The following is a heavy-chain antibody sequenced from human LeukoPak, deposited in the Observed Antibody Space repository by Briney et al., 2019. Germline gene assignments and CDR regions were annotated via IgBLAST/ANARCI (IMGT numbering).Heavy chain of an antibody. CDR1: GGSFSGYY. V-gene: IGHV4-34*01. CDR2: INHSGSA. Sequence: SETLSLTCAVSGGSFSGYYWTWIRQPPGKGLEWIGEINHSGSANYSPSLSSRVTISLDMSENQFSLKLTSVTAADTAVYYCASRHTIFGVLTADHWGQGTLVTVSS. J-gene: IGHJ4*02. D-gene: IGHD3-3*01. CDR3: ASRHTIFGVLTADH.